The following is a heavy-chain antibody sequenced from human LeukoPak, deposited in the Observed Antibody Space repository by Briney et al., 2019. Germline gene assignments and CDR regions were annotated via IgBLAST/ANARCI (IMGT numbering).Heavy chain of an antibody. CDR2: ISSSSSTI. Sequence: GGSLRLSCAASGFTFSSYSMKWVRQAPGKGLEWVSYISSSSSTIYYADSVKGRFTISRDNAKISLYLQMNSLRDEDTAVYYCARDYCSGVTCHPDYWGQGTLVTVSS. CDR3: ARDYCSGVTCHPDY. CDR1: GFTFSSYS. D-gene: IGHD2-15*01. V-gene: IGHV3-48*02. J-gene: IGHJ4*02.